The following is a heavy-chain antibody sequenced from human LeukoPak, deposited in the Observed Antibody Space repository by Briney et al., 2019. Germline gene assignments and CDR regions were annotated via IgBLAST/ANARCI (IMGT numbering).Heavy chain of an antibody. V-gene: IGHV3-7*01. Sequence: GGSLRLSCAASGFTCSSYWMSWVRQAPGKGLEWVANIKQDGSEKYYVDSVKGRFTISRDNAKNSLYLQMNSLRAEDTAVYYCARDRGYSSFDYWGQGTLVIVSS. CDR3: ARDRGYSSFDY. D-gene: IGHD6-19*01. CDR2: IKQDGSEK. CDR1: GFTCSSYW. J-gene: IGHJ4*02.